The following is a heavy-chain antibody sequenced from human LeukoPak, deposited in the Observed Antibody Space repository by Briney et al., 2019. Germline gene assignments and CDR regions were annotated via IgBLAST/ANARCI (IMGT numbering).Heavy chain of an antibody. J-gene: IGHJ4*02. D-gene: IGHD3-22*01. CDR3: ARLDYDSSGYYAGY. CDR2: IYHSGST. Sequence: PSETLSLTCTVSGGSISSGSYYWSWIRQPAGKGLEWIGYIYHSGSTYYNPSLKSRVTISVDRSKNQFSLKLSSVTAADTAVYYCARLDYDSSGYYAGYWGQGTLVTVSS. V-gene: IGHV4-30-2*01. CDR1: GGSISSGSYY.